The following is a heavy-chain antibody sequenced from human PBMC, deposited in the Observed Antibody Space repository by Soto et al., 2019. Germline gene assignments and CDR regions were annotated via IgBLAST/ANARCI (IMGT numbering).Heavy chain of an antibody. CDR3: ARQSEGSGWYSWFDP. CDR1: GYILSDHY. J-gene: IGHJ5*02. D-gene: IGHD6-19*01. Sequence: GASVKVSCKASGYILSDHYIHWVRQAPGQGLEWMGWINPKNGATKYAQKFQCRVTVTRDTSSNTAYMGLSRLRSDDTAVYYCARQSEGSGWYSWFDPWGQGTLVTVSS. CDR2: INPKNGAT. V-gene: IGHV1-2*02.